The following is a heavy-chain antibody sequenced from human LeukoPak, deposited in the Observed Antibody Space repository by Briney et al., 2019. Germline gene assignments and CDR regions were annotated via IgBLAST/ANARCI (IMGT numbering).Heavy chain of an antibody. CDR1: GYTFTSYA. D-gene: IGHD6-19*01. CDR2: INAGNGNT. J-gene: IGHJ1*01. V-gene: IGHV1-3*01. Sequence: VASVKVSCKASGYTFTSYAMHWVRQAPGQRLEWMGWINAGNGNTKYSQKFQGRVTITRDTSASTAYMELSSLGSEDTAVYYFARGVPDSSRWYPYFQHWGQGTLVTVSS. CDR3: ARGVPDSSRWYPYFQH.